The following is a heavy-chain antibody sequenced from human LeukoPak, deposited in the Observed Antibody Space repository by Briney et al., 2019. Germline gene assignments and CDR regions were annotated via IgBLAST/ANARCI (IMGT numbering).Heavy chain of an antibody. Sequence: PGGSLRPSCAASGFTFSDYYMSWIRQAPGKGLEWVAYISTSSSSTDSADSVRGRFTISRDNAKNTLFLQMDSLRAEDTAVYYCARGGRIAAAAYWGQGTLVTVSS. J-gene: IGHJ4*02. CDR1: GFTFSDYY. D-gene: IGHD6-13*01. CDR3: ARGGRIAAAAY. CDR2: ISTSSSST. V-gene: IGHV3-11*05.